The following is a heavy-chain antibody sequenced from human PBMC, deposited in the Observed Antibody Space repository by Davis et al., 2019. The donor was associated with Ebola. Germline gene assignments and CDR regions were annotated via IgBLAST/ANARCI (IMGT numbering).Heavy chain of an antibody. D-gene: IGHD4-17*01. CDR3: AREGSSDYGFYYYGMDV. CDR2: INAGNGNT. V-gene: IGHV1-3*01. J-gene: IGHJ6*02. CDR1: GYTFTSYA. Sequence: AASVKVSCKASGYTFTSYAMHWVRQAPGQRLEWMGWINAGNGNTKYSQKFQGRVTITRDTSASTAYMELSSLRSEDTAVYYCAREGSSDYGFYYYGMDVWGQGTTVTVSS.